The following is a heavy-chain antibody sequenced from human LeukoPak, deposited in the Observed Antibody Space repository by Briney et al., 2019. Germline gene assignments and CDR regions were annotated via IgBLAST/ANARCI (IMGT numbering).Heavy chain of an antibody. D-gene: IGHD1-1*01. CDR3: TRLRSDTTGGYYYFMDV. CDR2: IRSKANGYAT. J-gene: IGHJ6*03. Sequence: GGSLRLSCAASDFTFSDSAIHWVRQAPGKGLEWVGRIRSKANGYATSYGASAEGRRTISRDDSKNTADLQMSDLRTEDTAVYYCTRLRSDTTGGYYYFMDVWGKGATVIVSS. CDR1: DFTFSDSA. V-gene: IGHV3-73*01.